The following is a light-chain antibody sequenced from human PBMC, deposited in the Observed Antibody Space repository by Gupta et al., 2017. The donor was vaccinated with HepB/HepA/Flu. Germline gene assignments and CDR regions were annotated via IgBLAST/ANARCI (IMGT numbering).Light chain of an antibody. CDR1: QSVSSY. J-gene: IGKJ3*01. CDR3: KQRSNWPQFT. CDR2: EAS. Sequence: EIVLTQSPATLSLSPGDRATLSCRASQSVSSYLAWYQQKTGQETRIFIEEASNRANGIPARLRGSGSGTDCTLTISSLEPEDCAVYYWKQRSNWPQFTFGPGTKVDIK. V-gene: IGKV3-11*01.